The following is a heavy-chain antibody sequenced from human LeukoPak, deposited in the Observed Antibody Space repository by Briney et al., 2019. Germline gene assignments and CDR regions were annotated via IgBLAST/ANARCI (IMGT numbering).Heavy chain of an antibody. CDR1: GGSFSGYY. CDR2: INHSGGT. J-gene: IGHJ5*02. Sequence: SETLSLTCAVYGGSFSGYYWSWIRQPPGKGLEWIGEINHSGGTNYNPSLKSRVTISVDTSKNQFSLKLSSVTAADTAVYYCARGGSVLWFGELRNWFDPWGQGTLVTASS. CDR3: ARGGSVLWFGELRNWFDP. D-gene: IGHD3-10*01. V-gene: IGHV4-34*01.